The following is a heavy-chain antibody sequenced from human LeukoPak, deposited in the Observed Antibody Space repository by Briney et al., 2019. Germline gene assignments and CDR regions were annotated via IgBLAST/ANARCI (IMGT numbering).Heavy chain of an antibody. J-gene: IGHJ3*02. D-gene: IGHD3-10*01. CDR1: GFTFSSYA. V-gene: IGHV3-30-3*01. Sequence: PGGSLRLSCAASGFTFSSYAMRWVRQAPGKGLEWVAVISYDGSNKYYADSVKGRFTISRDNSKNTLYLQMNSLRAEDTAVYYCARRDSGEDAFDIWGQGTMVTVSS. CDR2: ISYDGSNK. CDR3: ARRDSGEDAFDI.